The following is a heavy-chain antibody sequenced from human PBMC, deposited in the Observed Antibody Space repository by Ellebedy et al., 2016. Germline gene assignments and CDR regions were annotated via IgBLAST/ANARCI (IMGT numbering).Heavy chain of an antibody. J-gene: IGHJ6*02. CDR3: ARVKGQQLVRYYYYYGMDV. CDR1: GFTVSSNY. Sequence: GGSLRLSCAASGFTVSSNYMSWVRQAPGKGLEWVSVIYSGGSTYYADSVKGRFTISRDNAKNSLYLQMNSLRAEDTAVYYCARVKGQQLVRYYYYYGMDVWGQGTTVTVSS. D-gene: IGHD6-13*01. V-gene: IGHV3-53*01. CDR2: IYSGGST.